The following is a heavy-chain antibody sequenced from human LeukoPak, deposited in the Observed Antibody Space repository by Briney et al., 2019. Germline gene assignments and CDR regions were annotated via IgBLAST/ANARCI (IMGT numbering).Heavy chain of an antibody. J-gene: IGHJ3*02. D-gene: IGHD1-7*01. CDR1: GFTFSGYA. Sequence: GGSLRLSCAASGFTFSGYAMNWVRQAPGKGLEWVSTISGSDGDTYYADSVKGRFTISGDNSKNTLYLQINSLRAEDTALYYCARAGRNYRGISFNSGGEGTMVAVSA. CDR2: ISGSDGDT. CDR3: ARAGRNYRGISFNS. V-gene: IGHV3-23*01.